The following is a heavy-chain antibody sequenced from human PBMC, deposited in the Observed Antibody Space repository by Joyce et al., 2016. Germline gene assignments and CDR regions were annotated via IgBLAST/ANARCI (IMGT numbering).Heavy chain of an antibody. CDR1: GYSLTELS. D-gene: IGHD2-15*01. V-gene: IGHV1-24*01. J-gene: IGHJ1*01. CDR3: TTDVQYCSGGRCFLAEYFHH. Sequence: QVQLVQSGAEVKKPGASVKVSCKLSGYSLTELSMHWVRQTPGKGLEWMGGFDPNDGETIYGQRFRGRVTMTEDTSTDTAYMELSSLRAEDTAVYYCTTDVQYCSGGRCFLAEYFHHWGQGTLVTVSS. CDR2: FDPNDGET.